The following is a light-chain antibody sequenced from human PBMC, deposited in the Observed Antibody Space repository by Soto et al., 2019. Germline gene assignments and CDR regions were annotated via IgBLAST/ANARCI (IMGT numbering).Light chain of an antibody. J-gene: IGKJ1*01. V-gene: IGKV2-30*02. CDR2: RVS. Sequence: DVVITQSPLSLPVTLGQPASISCRSSQSLLHSDGNTYLSWFQQRPGQSPRRLIYRVSNRDSGVPDRFSGSGSGTDFTLKISRVEAEDVGVYYCMQGAHWPRTFGQGTKVDIK. CDR1: QSLLHSDGNTY. CDR3: MQGAHWPRT.